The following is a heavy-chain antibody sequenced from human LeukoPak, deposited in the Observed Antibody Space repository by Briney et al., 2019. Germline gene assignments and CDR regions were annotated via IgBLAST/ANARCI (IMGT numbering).Heavy chain of an antibody. CDR3: ARDGGNYGPEADAFDI. CDR1: GGSISSGGYY. CDR2: IYYSGST. Sequence: SETLSLTCTVSGGSISSGGYYWSWIRQHPGKGLEWIGYIYYSGSTYYNPSLKSRVTISVDTSKNQFSLKLSSVTAADTAVYYCARDGGNYGPEADAFDIWGQGTMVTVSS. J-gene: IGHJ3*02. D-gene: IGHD3-10*01. V-gene: IGHV4-31*03.